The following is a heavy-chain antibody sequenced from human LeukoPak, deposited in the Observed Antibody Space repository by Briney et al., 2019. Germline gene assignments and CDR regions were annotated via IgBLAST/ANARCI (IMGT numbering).Heavy chain of an antibody. Sequence: PGGSLRLSCAASGFTFSSYSMNWVRQAPGKGLEWVSFISSSSSTIYYADSVKGRFTISRDNNKKSLYLQMNSLRAEDAAVYYCARDLGGSYSAIDYLGQGALVTVSS. CDR1: GFTFSSYS. D-gene: IGHD1-26*01. J-gene: IGHJ4*02. CDR2: ISSSSSTI. V-gene: IGHV3-48*04. CDR3: ARDLGGSYSAIDY.